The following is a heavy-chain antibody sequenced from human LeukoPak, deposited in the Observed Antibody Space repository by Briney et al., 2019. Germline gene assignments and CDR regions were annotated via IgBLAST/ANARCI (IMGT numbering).Heavy chain of an antibody. J-gene: IGHJ4*02. CDR3: AANSADYNTLGSSYKV. D-gene: IGHD3-10*01. V-gene: IGHV4-38-2*02. Sequence: SETLSLTCTVSGYSISNGYYWGWIRRPPGKGLEWIGTTYHNGTSYYNPSLKSRVTISVDTSKNHFSLKLSSVTAADTAVYYCAANSADYNTLGSSYKVWGQGTLVTVSS. CDR2: TYHNGTS. CDR1: GYSISNGYY.